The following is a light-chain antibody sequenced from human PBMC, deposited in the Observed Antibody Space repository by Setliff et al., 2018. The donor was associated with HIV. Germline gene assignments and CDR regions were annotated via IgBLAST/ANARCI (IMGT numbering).Light chain of an antibody. J-gene: IGLJ1*01. CDR3: SSYRSTPIYV. CDR1: SSDVGTYNF. V-gene: IGLV2-14*03. CDR2: DVS. Sequence: QSALTQPASVSGSPGQSITISCTGTSSDVGTYNFVSWYQQHPGKAPKLMIYDVSNRPSGVSNRFSGSKSGNTASLTISGLQAEDEADYYCSSYRSTPIYVFGTGTKVTVL.